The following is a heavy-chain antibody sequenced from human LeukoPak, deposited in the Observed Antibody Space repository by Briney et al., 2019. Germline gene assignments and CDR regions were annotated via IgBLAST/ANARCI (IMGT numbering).Heavy chain of an antibody. V-gene: IGHV4-34*01. CDR2: INHSGST. D-gene: IGHD3-3*01. CDR3: AGTYYDFWSGYSEYFQH. CDR1: GGSFSGYY. Sequence: SETLSLTCAVYGGSFSGYYWSWIRQPPGKGLEWIGEINHSGSTNYNPSLKSRVTISVDTSKNQFSLKLSSVTAADTAVYYCAGTYYDFWSGYSEYFQHWGQGTLVTVSS. J-gene: IGHJ1*01.